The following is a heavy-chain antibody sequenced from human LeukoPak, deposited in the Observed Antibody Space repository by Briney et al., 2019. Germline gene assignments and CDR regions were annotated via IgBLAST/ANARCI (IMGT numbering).Heavy chain of an antibody. V-gene: IGHV1-2*06. Sequence: ASVKVSCKASGYTFTGYYMHWVRQAPGQGLEGMGRINPNSGGTNYAQKFQGRVTMTRDTSISTAYMELSRLRSDDTAVYYCAKKRFLEWLSDYWGQGTLVTVSS. CDR1: GYTFTGYY. J-gene: IGHJ4*02. CDR3: AKKRFLEWLSDY. D-gene: IGHD3-3*01. CDR2: INPNSGGT.